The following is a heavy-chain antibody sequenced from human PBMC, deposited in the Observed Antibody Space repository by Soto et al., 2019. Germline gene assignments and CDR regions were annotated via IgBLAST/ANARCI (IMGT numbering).Heavy chain of an antibody. Sequence: EVQLVESGGGLVQPGGSLRLSCAASGFTFSSHWMHWVRQAPGKGLVWVSRINSDGRSTSYADSAKGRFTISRDNAKNTLYLQMNSLRAEDTAVYYCARDYVKEYYYGSGRYYAYWGQGTLVTVSS. D-gene: IGHD3-10*01. CDR1: GFTFSSHW. CDR2: INSDGRST. CDR3: ARDYVKEYYYGSGRYYAY. V-gene: IGHV3-74*01. J-gene: IGHJ4*02.